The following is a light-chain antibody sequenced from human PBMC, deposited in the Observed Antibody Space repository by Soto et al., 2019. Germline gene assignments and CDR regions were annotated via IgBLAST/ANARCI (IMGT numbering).Light chain of an antibody. V-gene: IGKV3-20*01. CDR2: GAS. CDR3: EQYGGSGT. Sequence: EIVLSQSPGTVSLSPGERATLSCSASQSVSNNYLAWYQQKPGQAPRLLIYGASNRATGIPDRFSGSGSGTDFTLTISRLEPEDFAVYYCEQYGGSGTFGQGTKVDIK. CDR1: QSVSNNY. J-gene: IGKJ1*01.